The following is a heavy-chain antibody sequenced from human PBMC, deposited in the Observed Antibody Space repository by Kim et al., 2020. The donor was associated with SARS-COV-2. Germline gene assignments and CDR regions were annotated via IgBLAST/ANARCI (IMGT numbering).Heavy chain of an antibody. J-gene: IGHJ6*02. CDR3: ARDLVAAAGGYYYGMDV. V-gene: IGHV3-21*01. CDR1: GFTFSSYS. CDR2: ISSSSSYI. D-gene: IGHD6-13*01. Sequence: GGSLRLSCAASGFTFSSYSMNWVRQAPGKGLEWVSSISSSSSYIYYADSVKGRFTISRENAKNSLYLQMNSLRAEDTAVYYCARDLVAAAGGYYYGMDVWGQGTTVTVSS.